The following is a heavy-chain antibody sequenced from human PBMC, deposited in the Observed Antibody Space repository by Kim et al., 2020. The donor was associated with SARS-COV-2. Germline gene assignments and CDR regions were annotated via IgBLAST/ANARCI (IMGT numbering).Heavy chain of an antibody. J-gene: IGHJ4*01. D-gene: IGHD3-22*01. CDR2: ISWNSGSI. CDR1: GFTFDDYA. Sequence: SLRLSCAVSGFTFDDYAMHWVRQAPGKGLEWVSGISWNSGSIGYADSVKGRFTISRDNAKNSLYLQRNSLRAEDTALYYRAKLHTYYYDSSGYYDDWG. CDR3: AKLHTYYYDSSGYYDD. V-gene: IGHV3-9*01.